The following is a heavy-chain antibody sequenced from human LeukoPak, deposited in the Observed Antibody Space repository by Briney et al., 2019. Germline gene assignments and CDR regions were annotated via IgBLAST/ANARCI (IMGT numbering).Heavy chain of an antibody. CDR1: GFTFSSYA. Sequence: GGSLRLSCAASGFTFSSYAMSWVRQAPGKGLEWVAVIYIGGGTYYAASVKGRFTISRDTSKNTLFLQMNSLRADDTAMYYCARGQGAWGQGTLVTVSS. V-gene: IGHV3-53*01. CDR2: IYIGGGT. J-gene: IGHJ5*02. CDR3: ARGQGA.